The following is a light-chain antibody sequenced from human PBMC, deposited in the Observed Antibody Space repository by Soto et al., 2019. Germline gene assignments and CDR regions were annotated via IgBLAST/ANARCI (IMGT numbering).Light chain of an antibody. CDR2: HAS. J-gene: IGKJ1*01. V-gene: IGKV3-15*01. Sequence: EIVLTQSPGTLSLSPGERVTLSCRASQTIYSNVAWYQQRPGQSPRLLIYHASSRATGIPARFSGSGSGTEFTLTINSLQSEDFAVYYCQQYQNLWTFGQGTKVDI. CDR1: QTIYSN. CDR3: QQYQNLWT.